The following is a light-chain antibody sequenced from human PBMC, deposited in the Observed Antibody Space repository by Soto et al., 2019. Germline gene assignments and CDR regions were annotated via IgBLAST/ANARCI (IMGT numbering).Light chain of an antibody. CDR3: QQYFNSPIT. Sequence: DIVMTQSPDSLAVSLGERATINCRSSQSVLYNSNNHNYLAWYQQKPGQPPKLLIYWASSRESGVPGRFSGSGSGTDFTLTISSLQAEDVAVYYCQQYFNSPITFGQGTRLEI. V-gene: IGKV4-1*01. J-gene: IGKJ5*01. CDR1: QSVLYNSNNHNY. CDR2: WAS.